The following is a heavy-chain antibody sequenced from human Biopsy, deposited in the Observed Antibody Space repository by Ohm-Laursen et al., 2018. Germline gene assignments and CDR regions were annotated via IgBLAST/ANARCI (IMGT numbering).Heavy chain of an antibody. CDR2: INHRGST. V-gene: IGHV4-34*01. CDR1: GGSFSGYY. D-gene: IGHD3-16*01. J-gene: IGHJ6*02. Sequence: SETLSLTCAVYGGSFSGYYWSWIRQPPGKGLEWIGEINHRGSTNYNPSLKSRVTISVETSKNQFSLKLRSVTAADTAVYYCARAVDYYDPYYYYGLDVWGQGTTVTVSS. CDR3: ARAVDYYDPYYYYGLDV.